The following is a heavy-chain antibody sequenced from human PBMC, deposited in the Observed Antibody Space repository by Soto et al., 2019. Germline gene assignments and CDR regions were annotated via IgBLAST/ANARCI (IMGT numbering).Heavy chain of an antibody. CDR2: IYYSGST. CDR1: GTSISSYY. V-gene: IGHV4-59*08. CDR3: ARGATYYDFWSGPGGLYYFDY. J-gene: IGHJ4*02. D-gene: IGHD3-3*01. Sequence: PSETLSLTCTVSGTSISSYYWSWIRQPPGEGLEWIGYIYYSGSTYYNPSLKSRVTISVDTSKNQFSLKLSSVTAADTAVYYCARGATYYDFWSGPGGLYYFDYWGQGTLVTVSS.